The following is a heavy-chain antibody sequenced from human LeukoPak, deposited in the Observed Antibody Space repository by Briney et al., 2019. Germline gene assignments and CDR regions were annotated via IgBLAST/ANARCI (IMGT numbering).Heavy chain of an antibody. CDR3: ARAKGYCSGGSCYSLYGAFDI. Sequence: SETLSLTCAVYGGSFSGYYWSWIRQPPGKGLEWIGEINHSGSTDYNPSLKSRVTISVDTSKNQFSLKLSSATAADTAVYYCARAKGYCSGGSCYSLYGAFDIWGQGTMVTVSS. CDR2: INHSGST. J-gene: IGHJ3*02. V-gene: IGHV4-34*01. D-gene: IGHD2-15*01. CDR1: GGSFSGYY.